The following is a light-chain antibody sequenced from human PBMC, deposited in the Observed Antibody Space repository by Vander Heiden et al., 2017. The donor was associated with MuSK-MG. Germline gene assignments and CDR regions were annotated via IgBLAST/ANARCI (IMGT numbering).Light chain of an antibody. Sequence: DIVLTQSPATLSLSPGERATLSCRASQSVSSALVWYQQKAGQAPRLLIYDVSNRATGIPARFSGSGSGTDFTLTINSLDPEDFAVYYCQQRSNWPLTFGGGTKVEIK. CDR3: QQRSNWPLT. CDR2: DVS. CDR1: QSVSSA. V-gene: IGKV3-11*01. J-gene: IGKJ4*01.